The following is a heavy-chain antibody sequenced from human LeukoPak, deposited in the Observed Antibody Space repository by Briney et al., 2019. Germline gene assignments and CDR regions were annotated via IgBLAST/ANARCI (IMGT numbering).Heavy chain of an antibody. CDR3: VRDVGAVRGEVYFDY. CDR2: ITGSGPYM. Sequence: TGGSLRLSCAASGFTFSTFAMHWVRLSPGKGLEWVSSITGSGPYMLYADSVKHRFTISRDNTKNLLYLGMNSLRAEDTAMYFCVRDVGAVRGEVYFDYWGQGTLVTVSS. CDR1: GFTFSTFA. J-gene: IGHJ4*02. D-gene: IGHD3-10*01. V-gene: IGHV3-21*06.